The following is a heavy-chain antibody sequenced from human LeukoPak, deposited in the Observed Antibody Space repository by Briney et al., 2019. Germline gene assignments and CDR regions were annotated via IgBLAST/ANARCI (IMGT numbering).Heavy chain of an antibody. CDR2: ISYDGSNK. D-gene: IGHD1-7*01. J-gene: IGHJ4*02. V-gene: IGHV3-30-3*02. CDR1: GFTFNNYA. CDR3: AKSLPSWNYVPFDY. Sequence: GGSLRLSCAASGFTFNNYAMHWVRQAPGKGLDWVALISYDGSNKYYADSVKGRFTISRDNSKNTLYLQMNSLRAEDTTVYYCAKSLPSWNYVPFDYWGQGTLVTVSS.